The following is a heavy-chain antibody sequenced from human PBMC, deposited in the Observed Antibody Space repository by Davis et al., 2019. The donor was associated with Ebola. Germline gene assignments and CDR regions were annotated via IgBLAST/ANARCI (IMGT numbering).Heavy chain of an antibody. V-gene: IGHV3-30*03. Sequence: GESLKISCAASGFTFSSYGMHWVRQAPGKGLEWVAVISYDGSNKYYADSVKGRFTISRDNAKNSLYLQMNSLRAEDTAVYYCARSGIAARRVAFYYFDYWGQGTLVTVSS. CDR1: GFTFSSYG. CDR3: ARSGIAARRVAFYYFDY. D-gene: IGHD6-6*01. J-gene: IGHJ4*02. CDR2: ISYDGSNK.